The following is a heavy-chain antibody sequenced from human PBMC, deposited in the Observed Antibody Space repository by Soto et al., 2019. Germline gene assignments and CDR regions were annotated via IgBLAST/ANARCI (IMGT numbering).Heavy chain of an antibody. J-gene: IGHJ4*02. Sequence: GGSLRLSCAASGFTFSSYAISWVRQAPGKGLEWVSAISGSGGSTYYADSVKGRFTISRDNSKNTLYLQMNSLRAEDTAVYYCATNGRGSYSSSWYDQVDYWGQGTLVTVSS. D-gene: IGHD6-13*01. CDR3: ATNGRGSYSSSWYDQVDY. V-gene: IGHV3-23*01. CDR1: GFTFSSYA. CDR2: ISGSGGST.